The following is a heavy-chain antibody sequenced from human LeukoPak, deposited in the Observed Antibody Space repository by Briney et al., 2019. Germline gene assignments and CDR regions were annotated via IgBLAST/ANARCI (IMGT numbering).Heavy chain of an antibody. CDR3: ARLREWELLPNY. D-gene: IGHD1-26*01. CDR2: IKQDGSEK. Sequence: GGSLRLSCAASGFIFSSYWMSWVRQAPGKGLEWVANIKQDGSEKYYVDSVKGRFTISRDNAKNSLYLQMNSLRAEDTAVYYCARLREWELLPNYWGQGTLVTVSS. V-gene: IGHV3-7*05. CDR1: GFIFSSYW. J-gene: IGHJ4*02.